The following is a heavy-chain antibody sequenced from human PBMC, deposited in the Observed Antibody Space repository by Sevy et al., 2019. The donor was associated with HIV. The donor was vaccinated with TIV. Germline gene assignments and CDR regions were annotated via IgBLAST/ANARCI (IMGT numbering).Heavy chain of an antibody. J-gene: IGHJ4*02. Sequence: ASVKVSCKASGYTFTSYGISWVRQAPGQGLEWMGWISAYNGNTNYAQKLQGRVTITTDTSTSTAYMELRSLRSDDTAVYCCARGPRHHYYGSGSYFPNYWGQGTLVTVSS. CDR2: ISAYNGNT. CDR3: ARGPRHHYYGSGSYFPNY. V-gene: IGHV1-18*01. CDR1: GYTFTSYG. D-gene: IGHD3-10*01.